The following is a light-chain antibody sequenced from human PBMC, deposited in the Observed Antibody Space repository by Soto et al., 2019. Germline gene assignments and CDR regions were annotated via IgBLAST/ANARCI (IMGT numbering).Light chain of an antibody. V-gene: IGLV2-14*03. CDR1: SSDVGGYNY. Sequence: QSVLTQPASVSGSPGQSITISCTGASSDVGGYNYVSWYQHHPGKAPKLMIYDVSNRPSGVSNRFSGSKSGNTASLTISGLQAEDEADYYCTSYTSSSTLEVFGGGTKLTVL. CDR2: DVS. CDR3: TSYTSSSTLEV. J-gene: IGLJ2*01.